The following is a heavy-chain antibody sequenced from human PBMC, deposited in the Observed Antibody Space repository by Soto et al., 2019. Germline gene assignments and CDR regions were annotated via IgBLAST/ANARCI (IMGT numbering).Heavy chain of an antibody. CDR3: AKVRSYQLPDVPLTDYGMDV. D-gene: IGHD2-2*01. Sequence: GGSLRLSCAASGFTFSSYGMHWVRQAPGKGLEWVAVISYDGSNKYYADSVKGRFTISRDNSKNTLYLQMNSLRAEDTAVYYCAKVRSYQLPDVPLTDYGMDVWGQGTTVTVSS. V-gene: IGHV3-30*18. J-gene: IGHJ6*02. CDR1: GFTFSSYG. CDR2: ISYDGSNK.